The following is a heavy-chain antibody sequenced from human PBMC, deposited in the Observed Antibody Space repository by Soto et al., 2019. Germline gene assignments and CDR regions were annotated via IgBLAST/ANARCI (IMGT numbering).Heavy chain of an antibody. V-gene: IGHV3-33*01. J-gene: IGHJ4*02. CDR1: GFTFSSYG. D-gene: IGHD6-19*01. Sequence: GGSLRLSCAASGFTFSSYGMHWVRQAPGKGLEWVAVIWYDGSNKYYADSVKGRFTISRDNSKNTLYLQMNSLRAKDTAVYYCARGQVGSGWYYFDYWGQGTLVTVSS. CDR3: ARGQVGSGWYYFDY. CDR2: IWYDGSNK.